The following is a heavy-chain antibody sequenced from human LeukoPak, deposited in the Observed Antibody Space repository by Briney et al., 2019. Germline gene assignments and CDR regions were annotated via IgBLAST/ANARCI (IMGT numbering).Heavy chain of an antibody. V-gene: IGHV1-46*01. CDR3: ARPISNYYYDSSGYDGRDDAFDI. Sequence: ASVKVSCKASGYTFTSYYMHWMRQAPGQGLEWMGIINPSGGSTSYAQKFQGRVTMTRDTSTSTVYMELSSLRSEDTAVYYCARPISNYYYDSSGYDGRDDAFDIWGQGTMVTVSS. J-gene: IGHJ3*02. CDR1: GYTFTSYY. CDR2: INPSGGST. D-gene: IGHD3-22*01.